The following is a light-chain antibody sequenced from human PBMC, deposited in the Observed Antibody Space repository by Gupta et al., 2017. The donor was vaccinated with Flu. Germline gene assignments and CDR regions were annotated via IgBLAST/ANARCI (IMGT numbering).Light chain of an antibody. CDR1: ESLLQTDGKTY. J-gene: IGKJ2*01. CDR2: EVS. Sequence: EIVMTQTPLSLSVTPGQPASISCKSSESLLQTDGKTYLYWFLQKPGQSPQVLIYEVSNRFSGVPNRFSGSGSGTEFTLEISRVEAEDVGIYYCRQTKQLPPYTFGQGTKLEI. V-gene: IGKV2D-29*02. CDR3: RQTKQLPPYT.